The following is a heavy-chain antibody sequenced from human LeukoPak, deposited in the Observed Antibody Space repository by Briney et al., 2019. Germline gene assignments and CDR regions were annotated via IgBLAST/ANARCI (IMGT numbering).Heavy chain of an antibody. V-gene: IGHV3-23*01. CDR3: ARCVNDYYYYYGMDV. Sequence: TGGSLRLSCAASGFTFSSYAMSWVRQAPGKGLEWVSGISSSGGGTYYADSVKGRFTISRDNSKNMLYLQMNSLRVEDTAVYYCARCVNDYYYYYGMDVWGQGTTVTVSS. CDR2: ISSSGGGT. CDR1: GFTFSSYA. J-gene: IGHJ6*02.